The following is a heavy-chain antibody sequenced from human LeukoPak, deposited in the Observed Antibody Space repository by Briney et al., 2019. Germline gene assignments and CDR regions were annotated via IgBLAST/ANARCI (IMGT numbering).Heavy chain of an antibody. V-gene: IGHV3-48*03. CDR3: ARRYCSSTSCTLDY. CDR1: GFTFSSYA. D-gene: IGHD2-2*01. CDR2: ISGSGGAI. Sequence: GGSLRLSCAASGFTFSSYAMTWVRQAPGKGLEWVSHISGSGGAIYYADSVKGRFTISRDNAKNSLYLQMSSLRVEDTAVYYCARRYCSSTSCTLDYWGQGTLVTVSS. J-gene: IGHJ4*02.